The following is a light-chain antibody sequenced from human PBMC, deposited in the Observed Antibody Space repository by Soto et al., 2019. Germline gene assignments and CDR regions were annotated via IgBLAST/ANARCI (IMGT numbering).Light chain of an antibody. CDR3: QQYNSL. Sequence: DIQMTQSPSTLSASVGDRVTITCRASQNINKWLAWYQQKPGKAPKLLIYDASRLESGVPSRFSGSGSGTEFTLTISSLQPDDFATYDCQQYNSLFGQGTRVEI. J-gene: IGKJ1*01. CDR2: DAS. CDR1: QNINKW. V-gene: IGKV1-5*01.